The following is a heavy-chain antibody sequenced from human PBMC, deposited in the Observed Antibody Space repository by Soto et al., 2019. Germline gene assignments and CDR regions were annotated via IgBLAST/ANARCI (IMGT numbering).Heavy chain of an antibody. CDR2: ISDRGTT. J-gene: IGHJ6*02. D-gene: IGHD3-3*01. Sequence: QVLLQESGPGLVKPSQTLSLTCTVSGGSISSGDYYWTWIRQPPGRGLEWIGYISDRGTTFYNPSLESRGSISADTSNNQFFLKLTSLTAADTAVYYCVREAAGHITILGVALGGSLDVWGQGTTVTVSS. CDR3: VREAAGHITILGVALGGSLDV. V-gene: IGHV4-30-4*01. CDR1: GGSISSGDYY.